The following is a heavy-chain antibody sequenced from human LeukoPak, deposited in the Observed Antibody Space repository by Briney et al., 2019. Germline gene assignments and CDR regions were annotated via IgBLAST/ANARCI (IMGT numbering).Heavy chain of an antibody. V-gene: IGHV4-4*09. Sequence: PSETLSLTCTVSGGSISDYWWGWIRQPPGKGPEWIAYIHTRGDSNYNPSLRSRVTMSVDTSKNQFSLRLSSVTAADTAVYYCPRHVKVAGDTFSRWFDPWGQGTLVTVSS. CDR2: IHTRGDS. CDR1: GGSISDYW. D-gene: IGHD2-21*02. CDR3: PRHVKVAGDTFSRWFDP. J-gene: IGHJ5*02.